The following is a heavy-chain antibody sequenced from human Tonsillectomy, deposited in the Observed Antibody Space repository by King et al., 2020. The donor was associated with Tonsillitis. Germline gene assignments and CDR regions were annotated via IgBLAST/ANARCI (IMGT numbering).Heavy chain of an antibody. Sequence: QMQLQESGPGLVKPSETLSLTCTVSGGSISNNYWSWIRQPPGKGLEWMGYIYYSGTTTYNPSLKSRITISVDTSKNQFSLKLSSVTAADTAVYYFARVFRTLVRGVISYYFDYWGQGTLVTVSS. V-gene: IGHV4-59*01. CDR2: IYYSGTT. J-gene: IGHJ4*02. CDR3: ARVFRTLVRGVISYYFDY. CDR1: GGSISNNY. D-gene: IGHD3-10*01.